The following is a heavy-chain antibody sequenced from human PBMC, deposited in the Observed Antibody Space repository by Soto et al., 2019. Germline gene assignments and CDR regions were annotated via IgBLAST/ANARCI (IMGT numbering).Heavy chain of an antibody. Sequence: SESLSLTCAVYGGSFSGYYWSWIRQPPGKGLEWIGEINHSGSTNYNPSLKSRVTISVDTSKNQFSLKLSSVTAADTAVYYCARGRRTTIFGVVTHGLNWFDPWGQGTLVNVSS. CDR3: ARGRRTTIFGVVTHGLNWFDP. V-gene: IGHV4-34*01. J-gene: IGHJ5*02. D-gene: IGHD3-3*01. CDR2: INHSGST. CDR1: GGSFSGYY.